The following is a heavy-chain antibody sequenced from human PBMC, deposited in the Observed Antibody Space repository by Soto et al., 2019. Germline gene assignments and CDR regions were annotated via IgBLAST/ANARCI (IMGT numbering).Heavy chain of an antibody. CDR2: ISSSSSYI. CDR3: ATLGATLGRDAFDI. D-gene: IGHD1-26*01. Sequence: EVQLVESGGGLVKPGGSLRLSCAASGFTFSSYRMNWVRQAPGKGLEWVSSISSSSSYIYYADSVKGRFTISRDNAKNSLYLQMNSLRAEDTAVYYCATLGATLGRDAFDIWGQGTMVTVSS. CDR1: GFTFSSYR. V-gene: IGHV3-21*01. J-gene: IGHJ3*02.